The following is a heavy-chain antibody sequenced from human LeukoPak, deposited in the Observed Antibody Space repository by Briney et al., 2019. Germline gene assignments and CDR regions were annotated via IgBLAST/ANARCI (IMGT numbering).Heavy chain of an antibody. CDR1: GGTFSSYA. CDR3: ARGHGDYYGSFDY. D-gene: IGHD4-17*01. CDR2: IIPIFGTA. J-gene: IGHJ4*02. Sequence: ASVKVSYKASGGTFSSYAISWVRQAPGQGIEWMGGIIPIFGTANYAQKFQGRVTITADKSTSTAYMELSSLRSEDTAVYYCARGHGDYYGSFDYWGQGTLVTVSS. V-gene: IGHV1-69*06.